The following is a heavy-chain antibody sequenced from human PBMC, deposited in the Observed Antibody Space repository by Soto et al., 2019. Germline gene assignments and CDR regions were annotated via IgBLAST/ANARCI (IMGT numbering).Heavy chain of an antibody. V-gene: IGHV4-30-4*01. J-gene: IGHJ2*01. CDR2: IFYGGSA. Sequence: QVQLQESGPGLVKPSQTLSLTCTVSGGSISSDFYWSWISKSPGKGLEWIGYIFYGGSAYYNPSLKSRIIMSVDTSKNRFALKVSSVTAADTAVDFCATSMKGGHWYFDLWGRGTLVTVS. CDR1: GGSISSDFY. D-gene: IGHD3-22*01. CDR3: ATSMKGGHWYFDL.